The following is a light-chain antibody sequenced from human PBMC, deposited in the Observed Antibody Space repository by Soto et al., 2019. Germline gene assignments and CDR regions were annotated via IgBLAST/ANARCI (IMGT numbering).Light chain of an antibody. J-gene: IGKJ2*01. CDR2: QGS. V-gene: IGKV2-30*01. Sequence: DVVMTQSPLSLPVTLGQPASISCRSSQSLVYTDGNTYLNWFHQRPGQSPRRLIYQGSNRDSGVPDRFSASGSGTDFTLKISRVEAEDVGVYYCMQGTHWPPMYTFGQGTKLEIK. CDR1: QSLVYTDGNTY. CDR3: MQGTHWPPMYT.